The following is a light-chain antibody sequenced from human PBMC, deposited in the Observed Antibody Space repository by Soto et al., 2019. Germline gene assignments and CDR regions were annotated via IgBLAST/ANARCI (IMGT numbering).Light chain of an antibody. CDR3: QKYGSSPYT. J-gene: IGKJ2*01. CDR1: HSVSSRY. Sequence: EIVLTQSPGTLSVSPGERATLSCRASHSVSSRYLAWYQQKPGQAPRLVIYGTSNRATGIPDRFSGSESGTDFTLTISRLEPEDFAVYYCQKYGSSPYTFGQGTKLEIK. V-gene: IGKV3-20*01. CDR2: GTS.